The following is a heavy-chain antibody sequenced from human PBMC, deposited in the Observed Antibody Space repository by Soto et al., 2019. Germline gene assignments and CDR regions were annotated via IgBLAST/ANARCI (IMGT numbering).Heavy chain of an antibody. Sequence: ASVKVSCKVSGYTLTELSMHWVRQAPGKGLEWMGGFDPEDGETIYAQKFQGRVTITRDTSASTAYMELSSLRSEDTAVYYCARARLPDEMGYCSSTSCRFDYWGQGTLVTVSS. J-gene: IGHJ4*02. CDR2: FDPEDGET. CDR3: ARARLPDEMGYCSSTSCRFDY. CDR1: GYTLTELS. D-gene: IGHD2-2*01. V-gene: IGHV1-24*01.